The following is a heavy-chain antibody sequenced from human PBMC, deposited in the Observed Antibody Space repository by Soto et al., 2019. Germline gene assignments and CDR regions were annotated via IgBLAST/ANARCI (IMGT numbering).Heavy chain of an antibody. Sequence: GGSLRLSCVGSGFTFSSLEMNWVRQTPGKGLEWLSYIGRSGETIYYADSVKGRFTISRDNAKSSLFLQMNGLRDEDTGIYYCARDSRGGTARRPTFYYWGRGTLVTVSS. CDR1: GFTFSSLE. CDR2: IGRSGETI. CDR3: ARDSRGGTARRPTFYY. V-gene: IGHV3-48*03. D-gene: IGHD6-6*01. J-gene: IGHJ4*02.